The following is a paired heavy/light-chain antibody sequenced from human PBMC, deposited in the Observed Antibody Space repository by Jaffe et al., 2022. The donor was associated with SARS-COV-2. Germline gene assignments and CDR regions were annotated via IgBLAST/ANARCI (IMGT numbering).Light chain of an antibody. CDR1: QSVLYSSNNKNH. J-gene: IGKJ5*01. CDR3: QQYYSFPIT. V-gene: IGKV4-1*01. CDR2: WAS. Sequence: DIVMTQSPDSLAVSLGERATINCKSSQSVLYSSNNKNHLVWYQQKPGQPPKLLIYWASTREYGVPDRFSGSGSGTDFTLTISSLQAEDVAVYYCQQYYSFPITFGQGTRLEIK.
Heavy chain of an antibody. D-gene: IGHD2-8*01. V-gene: IGHV3-53*02. J-gene: IGHJ2*01. Sequence: EVQLVETGGGLIQPGGSLRLSCAASGLTVSSNYMNWVRQAPGKGLEWVSVIHGGGSTNYADSVKGRFTVSRDNSKNTLYLQMNTLRAEDTAVYYCVRELDGPVGYFDLWGRGTLVTVSS. CDR1: GLTVSSNY. CDR2: IHGGGST. CDR3: VRELDGPVGYFDL.